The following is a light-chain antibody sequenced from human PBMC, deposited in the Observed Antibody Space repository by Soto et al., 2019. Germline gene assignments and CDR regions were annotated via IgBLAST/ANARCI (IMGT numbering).Light chain of an antibody. Sequence: QSALTQPPSASGIPGQTVTLSCSGSPSNIGSNYVYWYQQLPGTAPKLLIYSNNQRPSGVPDRFSGSKSGTSGSLAISGLRSEDEADYYCAAWEDSVNLWLFGGGTKVTVL. V-gene: IGLV1-47*02. CDR3: AAWEDSVNLWL. CDR2: SNN. CDR1: PSNIGSNY. J-gene: IGLJ3*02.